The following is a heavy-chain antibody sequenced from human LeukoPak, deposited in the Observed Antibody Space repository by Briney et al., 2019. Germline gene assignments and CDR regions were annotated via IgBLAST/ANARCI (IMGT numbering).Heavy chain of an antibody. J-gene: IGHJ4*02. CDR2: IYYSGST. Sequence: PSETLSLTCTVSGGSISSGGYYWSWIRQHPGKGLEWIGYIYYSGSTYYNPSLESRVTISVDTSKNQFSLKLSSVTAADTAVYYCARNRSGYFVYWGQGTLVTVSS. CDR1: GGSISSGGYY. V-gene: IGHV4-31*03. CDR3: ARNRSGYFVY. D-gene: IGHD3-3*01.